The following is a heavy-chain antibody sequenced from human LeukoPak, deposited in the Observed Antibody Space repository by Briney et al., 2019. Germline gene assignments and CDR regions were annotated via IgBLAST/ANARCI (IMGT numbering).Heavy chain of an antibody. CDR1: GGSFSGYL. CDR2: INDSGRI. J-gene: IGHJ6*03. D-gene: IGHD6-6*01. V-gene: IGHV4-34*01. CDR3: AGLKEYSTSSRVGGMDV. Sequence: SETLSLTCAVYGGSFSGYLWSWIRQPPGKGLEWIGEINDSGRINYNPSLKSRVTVSVDTSKNQFSLKLRSVSAADTAVYYCAGLKEYSTSSRVGGMDVWGKGATVTVSS.